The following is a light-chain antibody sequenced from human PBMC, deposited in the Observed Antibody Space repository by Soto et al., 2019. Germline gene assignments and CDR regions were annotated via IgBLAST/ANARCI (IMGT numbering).Light chain of an antibody. Sequence: QSALTQPASVSGSPGQSITISCTGTDSDVGGYKYVSWYQQHPGKAPKLMISEVTNRPSGVSNRFSGSKSGNTASLTISGLQAADEADYYCTSYSSSNTHVLFGGGTKLTVV. CDR3: TSYSSSNTHVL. J-gene: IGLJ2*01. CDR1: DSDVGGYKY. V-gene: IGLV2-14*01. CDR2: EVT.